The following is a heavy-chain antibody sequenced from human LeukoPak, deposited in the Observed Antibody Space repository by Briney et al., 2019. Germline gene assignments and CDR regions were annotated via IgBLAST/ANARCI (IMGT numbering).Heavy chain of an antibody. CDR3: ASNYDILTGYSPAFDI. CDR2: IIPIFGTA. D-gene: IGHD3-9*01. CDR1: GGTFSSYA. Sequence: GASVKVSCKASGGTFSSYAISWVRQAPGQGLEWMGGIIPIFGTANYAQKFQGRVTITADKSTSTAYMELSSLRSEDTAVYYCASNYDILTGYSPAFDIWCQGTMVTVSS. V-gene: IGHV1-69*06. J-gene: IGHJ3*02.